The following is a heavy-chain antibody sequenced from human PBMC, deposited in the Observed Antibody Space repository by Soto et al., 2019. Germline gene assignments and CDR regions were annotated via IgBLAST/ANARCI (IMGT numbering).Heavy chain of an antibody. V-gene: IGHV4-39*01. CDR3: ARRLYYDSSGFEGGGMDV. CDR2: IFFNGGA. J-gene: IGHJ6*02. CDR1: GDSLSSASYY. D-gene: IGHD3-22*01. Sequence: SETLSLTCTVSGDSLSSASYYWAWIRQPPGKVLEWIGSIFFNGGAYYTPSLESRVTISVDTSKNQFSLKLSSVTAADTAVYYCARRLYYDSSGFEGGGMDVWGQGTTVS.